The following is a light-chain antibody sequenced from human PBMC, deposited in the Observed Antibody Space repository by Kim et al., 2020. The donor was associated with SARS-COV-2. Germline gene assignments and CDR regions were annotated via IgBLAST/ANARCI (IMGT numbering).Light chain of an antibody. V-gene: IGKV3-15*01. CDR3: QQYNNWPLT. Sequence: GSPGARAPLPCRASQSVSSNLAWYQQKPGQAPRLLIYDASTRATGIPATFSGSGSGTEFTLTISSLQSEDFAVYYCQQYNNWPLTFGGGTKVDIK. CDR2: DAS. J-gene: IGKJ4*01. CDR1: QSVSSN.